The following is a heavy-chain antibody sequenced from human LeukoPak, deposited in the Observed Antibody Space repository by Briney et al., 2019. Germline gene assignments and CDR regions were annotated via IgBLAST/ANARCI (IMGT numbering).Heavy chain of an antibody. CDR2: IYYSGST. CDR3: ARVSSPSVAGVPYFDY. Sequence: SETLSLTCTVSGGSISSYYWSWIRQPPGKGLEWIGYIYYSGSTSYNPSLRSRVTILVDTSKNQFSLKLSSVTAADTAVYYCARVSSPSVAGVPYFDYWGQGTLVTVSS. J-gene: IGHJ4*02. CDR1: GGSISSYY. V-gene: IGHV4-59*01. D-gene: IGHD6-19*01.